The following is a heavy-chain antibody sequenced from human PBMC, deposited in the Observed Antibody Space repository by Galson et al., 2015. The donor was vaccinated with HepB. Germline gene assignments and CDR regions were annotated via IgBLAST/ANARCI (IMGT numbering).Heavy chain of an antibody. V-gene: IGHV3-66*01. CDR3: ARGDGYSYELDY. J-gene: IGHJ4*02. D-gene: IGHD5-18*01. CDR1: GFTVSSNY. CDR2: IYSGGST. Sequence: SLRLSCAASGFTVSSNYMSWVRQAPGKGLEGVSVIYSGGSTYYADSVKGRFTISRDNSKNTLYLQMNSLRAEDTAVYYCARGDGYSYELDYWGQGTLVTVSS.